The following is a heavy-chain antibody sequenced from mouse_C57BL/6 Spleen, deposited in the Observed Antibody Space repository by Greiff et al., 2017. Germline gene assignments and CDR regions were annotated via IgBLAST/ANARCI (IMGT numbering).Heavy chain of an antibody. V-gene: IGHV7-3*01. D-gene: IGHD2-4*01. CDR2: IRNKANGYTT. J-gene: IGHJ3*01. Sequence: EVMLVESGGGLVQPGGSLSLSCAASGFTFTDYYMSWVRQPPGKALEWLGFIRNKANGYTTEYSASVKGRFTISRDNSQSILYLQMNALRAEDSATYYCARSLYDYDAPAWFAYWGQGTLVTVSA. CDR3: ARSLYDYDAPAWFAY. CDR1: GFTFTDYY.